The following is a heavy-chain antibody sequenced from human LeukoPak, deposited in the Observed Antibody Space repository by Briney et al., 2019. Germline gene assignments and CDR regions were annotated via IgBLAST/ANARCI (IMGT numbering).Heavy chain of an antibody. CDR1: GYNFPTYW. D-gene: IGHD5-18*01. Sequence: GESLKISCKGSGYNFPTYWIGWVRQMPGKGLEWMGINYPDDSDTRYSPSFQGQVSISADKSISTAYLQWNSLKASDTGVYYCARLPYSTSALDSWGQGTLVTVSS. CDR2: NYPDDSDT. V-gene: IGHV5-51*01. J-gene: IGHJ4*02. CDR3: ARLPYSTSALDS.